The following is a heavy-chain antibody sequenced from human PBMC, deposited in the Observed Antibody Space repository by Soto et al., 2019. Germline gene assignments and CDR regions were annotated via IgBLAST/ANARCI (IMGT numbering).Heavy chain of an antibody. V-gene: IGHV3-30*18. Sequence: QVQLVESGGSVVQPGRALRLSCAASGLTFSSYGMHWVRQAPGKGLAWVAFISNDGSDKYYADSVKGRFTISRDNSKNTLYLQMNSLRAEDTAVYYCAKNQADSSSWYYHGMDVWGQGTTVTVSS. J-gene: IGHJ6*02. D-gene: IGHD6-13*01. CDR2: ISNDGSDK. CDR1: GLTFSSYG. CDR3: AKNQADSSSWYYHGMDV.